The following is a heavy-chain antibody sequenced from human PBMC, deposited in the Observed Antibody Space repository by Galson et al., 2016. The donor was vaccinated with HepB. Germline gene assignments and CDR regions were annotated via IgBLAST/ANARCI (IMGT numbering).Heavy chain of an antibody. D-gene: IGHD3-22*01. J-gene: IGHJ4*02. CDR2: ISGSGGST. Sequence: SLRLSCAASGFTFSSYAMSWVRQAPGKGLEWASAISGSGGSTYYADSVKGRFTISRDNSKNTLYLQMNSLRAEDTAVYYCAKDQSRKSDYYDSSGLFDYWGQGTLVTVSS. V-gene: IGHV3-23*01. CDR3: AKDQSRKSDYYDSSGLFDY. CDR1: GFTFSSYA.